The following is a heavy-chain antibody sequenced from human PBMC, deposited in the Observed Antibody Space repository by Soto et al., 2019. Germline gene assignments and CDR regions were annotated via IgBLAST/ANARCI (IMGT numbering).Heavy chain of an antibody. V-gene: IGHV4-39*01. CDR2: IYYSGSS. CDR3: EGILWSEESPFHR. D-gene: IGHD3-10*01. CDR1: GGSISRSNYY. Sequence: QLQLQESGPGLVKPSETLSLICTVSGGSISRSNYYWAWIRQPPGKGLEWISSIYYSGSSYYDPSLMSRVTTSIDTSKNQFSLKLSSMTAADTAVYYCEGILWSEESPFHRWGQGALIPVSS. J-gene: IGHJ4*02.